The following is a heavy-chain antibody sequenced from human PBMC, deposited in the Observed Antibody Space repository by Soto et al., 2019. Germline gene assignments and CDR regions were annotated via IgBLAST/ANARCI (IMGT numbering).Heavy chain of an antibody. CDR3: ASGRYSEFCSGYYPRYSYYSMDG. J-gene: IGHJ6*02. CDR1: GYTFTGFD. V-gene: IGHV1-8*01. D-gene: IGHD3-3*01. CDR2: MNPNSGNT. Sequence: ASVKVSCKASGYTFTGFDMNWVRQATGQGLEWMGWMNPNSGNTGYAQKFQGRVTMTRNTSISTAYMELSSLRSEDTAVYYCASGRYSEFCSGYYPRYSYYSMDGWGQGTTVTVSS.